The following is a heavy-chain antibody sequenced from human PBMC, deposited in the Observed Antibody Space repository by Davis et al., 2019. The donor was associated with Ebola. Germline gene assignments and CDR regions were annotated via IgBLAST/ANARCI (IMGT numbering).Heavy chain of an antibody. V-gene: IGHV4-59*12. Sequence: SETLSLTCAVYGGSFSSYYWSWIRQPPGKGLEWIGYIYYSGSTNYNPSLKSRVTISVDTSKNQFSLKLSSVTAADTAVYYCARRITIWNWFDPWGQGTLVTVSS. CDR3: ARRITIWNWFDP. D-gene: IGHD3-3*01. CDR1: GGSFSSYY. CDR2: IYYSGST. J-gene: IGHJ5*02.